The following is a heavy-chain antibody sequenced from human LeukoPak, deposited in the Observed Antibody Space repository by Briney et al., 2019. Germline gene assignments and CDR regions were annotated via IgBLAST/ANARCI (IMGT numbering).Heavy chain of an antibody. CDR3: ARDKASCCYDY. V-gene: IGHV1-18*01. Sequence: ASVKVSCKASGYTFTSYGISWVRQAPGQGLEWMGWISAYNGKPNYAQKLQGRVTMTTDTSTSTAYMELRSLRSDDTAVYYCARDKASCCYDYWGRGTLVTVSS. J-gene: IGHJ4*02. CDR2: ISAYNGKP. D-gene: IGHD2-2*01. CDR1: GYTFTSYG.